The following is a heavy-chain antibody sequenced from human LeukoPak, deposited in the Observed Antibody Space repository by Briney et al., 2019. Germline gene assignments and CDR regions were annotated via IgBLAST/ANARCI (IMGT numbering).Heavy chain of an antibody. CDR3: ASGSYYDILTGYYRGEYFQH. D-gene: IGHD3-9*01. J-gene: IGHJ1*01. CDR2: IYYSGST. V-gene: IGHV4-61*01. CDR1: GGSVSSGSYY. Sequence: SETLSLTCTVSGGSVSSGSYYWSWIRQPPGKGLEWIGYIYYSGSTNYNPSPKSRVTISVDTSKNQFSLKLSSVTAADTAVYYCASGSYYDILTGYYRGEYFQHWGQGTLVTVSS.